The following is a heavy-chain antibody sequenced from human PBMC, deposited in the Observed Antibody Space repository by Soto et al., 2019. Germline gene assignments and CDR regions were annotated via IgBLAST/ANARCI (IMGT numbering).Heavy chain of an antibody. CDR3: AKDESYCGGSCSYYYYYGMDV. J-gene: IGHJ6*02. V-gene: IGHV3-30*18. Sequence: GGSLRLSCAASGFTFSSYGMHWVRQAPGKGLEWVAVISYDGSNKYYADSVKGRFTISRDNSKNTLYLKMNSLGAEDTAVYYCAKDESYCGGSCSYYYYYGMDVWGQGTTVTVSS. D-gene: IGHD2-15*01. CDR2: ISYDGSNK. CDR1: GFTFSSYG.